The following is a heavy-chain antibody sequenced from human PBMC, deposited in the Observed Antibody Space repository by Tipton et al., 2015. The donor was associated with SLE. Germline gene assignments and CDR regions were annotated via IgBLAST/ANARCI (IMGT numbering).Heavy chain of an antibody. CDR3: ARGVEVVVIAATSFDY. V-gene: IGHV4-59*11. D-gene: IGHD2-15*01. Sequence: GLVKPSETLSLTCTVSGGSISSHYWSWIRQPPGKGLEWIGYIYYSGSTNYNPSLKSRVTISVDTSKNQFSLKLSSVTAADTAVYYCARGVEVVVIAATSFDYWGQGTLVTVSS. CDR2: IYYSGST. J-gene: IGHJ4*02. CDR1: GGSISSHY.